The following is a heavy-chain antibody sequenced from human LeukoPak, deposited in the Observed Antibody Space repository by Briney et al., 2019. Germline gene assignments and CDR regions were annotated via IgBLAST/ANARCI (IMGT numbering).Heavy chain of an antibody. V-gene: IGHV4-39*01. CDR2: IYYSGST. D-gene: IGHD6-13*01. Sequence: SETLSLTCTVSGGSISSSSYYWGWIRQPPGKGLERIGNIYYSGSTYYNPSLKSRVTISVDTSKNQFSLKLSSVTAADTAVYYCARHQYSGTVDYWGQGTLVTVSS. CDR1: GGSISSSSYY. CDR3: ARHQYSGTVDY. J-gene: IGHJ4*02.